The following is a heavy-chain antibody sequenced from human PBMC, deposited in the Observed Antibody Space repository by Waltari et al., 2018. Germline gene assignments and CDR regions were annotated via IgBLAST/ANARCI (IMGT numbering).Heavy chain of an antibody. CDR3: ARDGDGYNLGTFGY. CDR1: GFTFSSYA. V-gene: IGHV3-23*01. CDR2: ISGSGGST. Sequence: EVQLLESGGGLVQPGGSLRLSCAASGFTFSSYAMSWVRQAPGKGLEWVSAISGSGGSTYYADSVKGRFTISRDNAKNSLYLQMNSLRAEDTAVYYCARDGDGYNLGTFGYWGQGILVTVSS. D-gene: IGHD5-12*01. J-gene: IGHJ4*02.